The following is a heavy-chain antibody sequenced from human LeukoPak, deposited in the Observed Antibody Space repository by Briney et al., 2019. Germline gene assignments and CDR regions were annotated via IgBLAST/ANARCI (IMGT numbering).Heavy chain of an antibody. D-gene: IGHD3-10*01. CDR2: ISHSGST. V-gene: IGHV4-34*01. CDR1: GGSFSLYY. J-gene: IGHJ4*02. Sequence: PSETLSLTCTVYGGSFSLYYYNWIRQPPGKGLEWIGKISHSGSTNYNPSLKSRVTILVDTSKNQFSLKLSSVTAADTAVYHCARAYGSGTAADYWGQGTLVTVSS. CDR3: ARAYGSGTAADY.